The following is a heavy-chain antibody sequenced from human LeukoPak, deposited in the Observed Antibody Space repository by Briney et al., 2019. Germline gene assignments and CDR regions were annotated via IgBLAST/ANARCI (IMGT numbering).Heavy chain of an antibody. D-gene: IGHD5-24*01. V-gene: IGHV4-31*03. CDR2: IYYSGST. J-gene: IGHJ4*02. Sequence: SETLSLTCTVSGGSISSGGYYWSWIRQHPGKSLEWIGYIYYSGSTYYNPSLKSRVTISVDTSKNQFSLKLSSVTAADIFFYKRARAYEMATRIDYWGQGTLVTVSS. CDR3: ARAYEMATRIDY. CDR1: GGSISSGGYY.